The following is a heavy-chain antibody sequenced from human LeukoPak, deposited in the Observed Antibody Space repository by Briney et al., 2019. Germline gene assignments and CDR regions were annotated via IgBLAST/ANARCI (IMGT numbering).Heavy chain of an antibody. CDR1: GFIFSDHG. V-gene: IGHV3-23*01. CDR2: ISGDAGRT. D-gene: IGHD1-26*01. CDR3: AKDRAWGAFAY. Sequence: GGSLRLSCAASGFIFSDHGMNWVRQAPGKGLEWVSGISGDAGRTYYADSVKGRFTISRDNSKNTLYLQMNSLRAEDTAIYYCAKDRAWGAFAYWGQGTLVTVSS. J-gene: IGHJ4*02.